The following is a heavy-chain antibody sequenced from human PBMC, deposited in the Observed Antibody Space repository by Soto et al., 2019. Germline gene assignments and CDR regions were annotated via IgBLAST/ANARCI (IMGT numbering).Heavy chain of an antibody. CDR3: ARAAGDSFFDS. CDR1: GITFRSYW. J-gene: IGHJ4*02. CDR2: INSDERST. Sequence: GGSLRLSCTASGITFRSYWMHWVRQAPSKGLVWVSRINSDERSTTYGDSGKGRFTISRDNAKNTLYLQMNSLRAEDTAVYYCARAAGDSFFDSWGQGTLVTVSS. V-gene: IGHV3-74*03. D-gene: IGHD4-17*01.